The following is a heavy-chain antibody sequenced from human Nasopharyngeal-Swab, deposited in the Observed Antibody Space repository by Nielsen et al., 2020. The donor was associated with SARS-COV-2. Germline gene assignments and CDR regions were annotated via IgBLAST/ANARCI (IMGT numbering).Heavy chain of an antibody. CDR2: ISLASGGT. D-gene: IGHD2-15*01. Sequence: ASVKVSCKSSGYTFTDYYIHWVQQAPGQGFEWMGRISLASGGTNYAQTFQGRVTVTRDTSTSTAYMELTSLRSDDTATYYCARSCGTVGCPFDPWGQGTLVTVSS. J-gene: IGHJ5*02. V-gene: IGHV1-2*06. CDR1: GYTFTDYY. CDR3: ARSCGTVGCPFDP.